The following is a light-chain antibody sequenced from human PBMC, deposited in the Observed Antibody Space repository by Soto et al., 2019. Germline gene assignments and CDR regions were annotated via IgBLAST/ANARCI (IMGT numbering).Light chain of an antibody. V-gene: IGLV2-14*01. J-gene: IGLJ2*01. Sequence: QSVLTQPASVSGSPGQSITISCTGTSSDVGGYNYVSWYQQHPGKAPKLMIYDVSNRPSGVSNRFSGSKSGNTASLTISGLQAEGEDDYYCSSYTSSTPLICGGGTKVTVL. CDR3: SSYTSSTPLI. CDR1: SSDVGGYNY. CDR2: DVS.